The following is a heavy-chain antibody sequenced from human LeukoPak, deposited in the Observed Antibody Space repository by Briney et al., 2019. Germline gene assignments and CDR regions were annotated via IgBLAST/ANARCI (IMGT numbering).Heavy chain of an antibody. V-gene: IGHV4-39*01. CDR3: ARNVSAGYFDY. D-gene: IGHD2-8*01. CDR2: VYYSGST. J-gene: IGHJ4*02. CDR1: GGSMTGTSYY. Sequence: SETLSLTCSVSGGSMTGTSYYWAWIRQPPGKGLKWIGSVYYSGSTSYSPSLKSRVTISVDTSKNQFSLRLSSVTAADTAVYYCARNVSAGYFDYWGRGTLVTVSS.